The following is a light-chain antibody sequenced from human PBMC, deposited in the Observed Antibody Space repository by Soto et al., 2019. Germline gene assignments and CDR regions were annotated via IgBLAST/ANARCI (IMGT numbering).Light chain of an antibody. J-gene: IGKJ4*01. CDR2: GAS. V-gene: IGKV3-20*01. Sequence: EIVLTQSPCTLSLSPGERATLSCRASQSVTSSDLAWYQQKPGQAPRLLIYGASSRATGIPDRFSGSGSGTDFSLTIGSLEPEDSAMYYCQQYGSSPLGFGGGTQVEIK. CDR1: QSVTSSD. CDR3: QQYGSSPLG.